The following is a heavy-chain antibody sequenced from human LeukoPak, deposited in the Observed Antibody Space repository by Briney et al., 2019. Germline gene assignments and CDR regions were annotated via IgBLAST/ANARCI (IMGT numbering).Heavy chain of an antibody. J-gene: IGHJ4*02. Sequence: GESLKISCAASGFTFSSYAMSWVRQAPGKGLEWVSAISGSGGSTYYADSVKGRFTISRDNSKNTLYLQMNSLRAEDTAVYYCAKEGTYYYGSGSLFDYWGQGTLVTVSS. CDR1: GFTFSSYA. CDR3: AKEGTYYYGSGSLFDY. D-gene: IGHD3-10*01. CDR2: ISGSGGST. V-gene: IGHV3-23*01.